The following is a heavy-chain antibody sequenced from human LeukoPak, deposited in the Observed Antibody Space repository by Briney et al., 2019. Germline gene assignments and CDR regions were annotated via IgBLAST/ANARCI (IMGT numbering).Heavy chain of an antibody. CDR3: ARERDEMFDY. V-gene: IGHV3-21*06. CDR1: GFTXSSYA. D-gene: IGHD5-24*01. CDR2: IGSRSSSI. Sequence: GSLRLSCXASGFTXSSYAMNWVRQAPGKGLEWVSSIGSRSSSIYYADSVKGRFTISRDNAKNSLYLQMNSLRAEETAVYYCARERDEMFDYWGQGTLVTVSS. J-gene: IGHJ4*02.